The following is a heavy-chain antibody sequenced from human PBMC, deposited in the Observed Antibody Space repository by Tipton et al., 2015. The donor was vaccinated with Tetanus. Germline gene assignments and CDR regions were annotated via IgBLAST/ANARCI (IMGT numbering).Heavy chain of an antibody. CDR3: AISDVAVADTN. CDR1: GFIFGTYA. CDR2: ISAGGGNT. Sequence: SLRLSCAGFGFIFGTYAMSWVRQAPGKGLEWVSGISAGGGNTYYADSVEGRFIISRDNSKNTLYLQMNSLRAEDTAIYYCAISDVAVADTNWGQGTLVTVSS. D-gene: IGHD6-19*01. V-gene: IGHV3-23*01. J-gene: IGHJ4*02.